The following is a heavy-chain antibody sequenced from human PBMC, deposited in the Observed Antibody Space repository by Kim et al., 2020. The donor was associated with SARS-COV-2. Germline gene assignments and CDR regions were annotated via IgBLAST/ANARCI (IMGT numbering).Heavy chain of an antibody. Sequence: SETLSLTCAVYGGSFSGYDWSWIRQPPGKGLEWIGEINHSGSTNYNPALKSRVTISADTSKNQFSLKLSSVTAADTAVYYCARGRGGTTVVTLGLGYYYYYGTDVWGHGTVVTVSS. D-gene: IGHD4-17*01. CDR2: INHSGST. CDR3: ARGRGGTTVVTLGLGYYYYYGTDV. CDR1: GGSFSGYD. V-gene: IGHV4-34*01. J-gene: IGHJ6*01.